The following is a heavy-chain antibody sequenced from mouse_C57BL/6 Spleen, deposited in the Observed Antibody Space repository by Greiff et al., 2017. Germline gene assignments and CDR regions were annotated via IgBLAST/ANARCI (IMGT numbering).Heavy chain of an antibody. CDR2: IHPNSGST. D-gene: IGHD2-2*01. V-gene: IGHV1-64*01. CDR1: GYTFTSYW. CDR3: ATQGGYDDY. Sequence: QVQLQQPGAELVKPGASVKLSCKASGYTFTSYWMHWVKQRPGQGLEWIGMIHPNSGSTNYNEKFKSKATLTVDKSSSTAYMPLSSLTSEDSAVYYCATQGGYDDYWGQGTTLTVSS. J-gene: IGHJ2*01.